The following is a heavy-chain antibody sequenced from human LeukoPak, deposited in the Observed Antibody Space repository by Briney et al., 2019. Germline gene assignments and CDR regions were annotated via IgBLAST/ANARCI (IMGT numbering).Heavy chain of an antibody. CDR2: MNPNSGNT. CDR3: ARAIVVVVAARNYYYYYMDV. V-gene: IGHV1-8*03. J-gene: IGHJ6*03. Sequence: ASVKVSCKASGYTFTSYDINWVRQATGQGLEWMGWMNPNSGNTGYAQKFQGRVTITRNTSISTAYMELSSLRSEDTAVYYCARAIVVVVAARNYYYYYMDVWGKGTTVTVSS. CDR1: GYTFTSYD. D-gene: IGHD2-15*01.